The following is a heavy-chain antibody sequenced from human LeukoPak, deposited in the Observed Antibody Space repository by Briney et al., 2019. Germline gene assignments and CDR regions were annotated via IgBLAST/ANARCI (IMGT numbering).Heavy chain of an antibody. V-gene: IGHV4-34*01. CDR3: ATIYGDFSDFDY. CDR2: VTHDGRI. Sequence: SETLSLTCAVHGGSSTDSCSECIRQPPGKGLEWIGDVTHDGRINYNPSLRGRVTISVDTYMNPFSLRLTSVTAADTAVYYCATIYGDFSDFDYWAQGSLVTVSS. D-gene: IGHD4-17*01. J-gene: IGHJ4*02. CDR1: GGSSTDSC.